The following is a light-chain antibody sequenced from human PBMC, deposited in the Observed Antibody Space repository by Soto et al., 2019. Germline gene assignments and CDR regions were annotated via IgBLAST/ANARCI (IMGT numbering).Light chain of an antibody. Sequence: DIQLTQSPSFLSASVGDRVTITCRASQGISSSLAWFQQKPGIAPKLLIYAASTLQSRVPSRFSGSGSGTDFTLTINSLQPEDFATYYCQQVNTYPHTFGQGTKLEIK. J-gene: IGKJ2*01. V-gene: IGKV1-9*01. CDR1: QGISSS. CDR2: AAS. CDR3: QQVNTYPHT.